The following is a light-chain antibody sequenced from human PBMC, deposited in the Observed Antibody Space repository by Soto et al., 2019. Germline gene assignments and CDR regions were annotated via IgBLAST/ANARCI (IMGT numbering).Light chain of an antibody. CDR3: TSYTSSRTYV. CDR2: DVS. J-gene: IGLJ1*01. CDR1: SNDVGAYNY. Sequence: QSVLTQPASVSGSPGQSITVSCTGTSNDVGAYNYVSWYQQHPGTAPKLMIYDVSNRPSGVSNRFSGSKSGNTASLTISGLQDEDEADYYCTSYTSSRTYVFGTGTKVTVL. V-gene: IGLV2-14*03.